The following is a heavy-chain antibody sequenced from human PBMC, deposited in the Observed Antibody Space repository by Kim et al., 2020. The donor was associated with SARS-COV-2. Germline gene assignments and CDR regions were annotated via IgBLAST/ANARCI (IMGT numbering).Heavy chain of an antibody. CDR3: ARGRITIFGVVTEFDY. V-gene: IGHV4-31*02. J-gene: IGHJ4*02. Sequence: SLNRRVTISVDTSKNQFSLKLSSVTAADTAVYYCARGRITIFGVVTEFDYWGQGTLVTVSS. D-gene: IGHD3-3*01.